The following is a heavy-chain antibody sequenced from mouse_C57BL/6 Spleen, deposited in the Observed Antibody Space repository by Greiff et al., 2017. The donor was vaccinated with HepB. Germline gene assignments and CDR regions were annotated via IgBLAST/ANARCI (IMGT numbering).Heavy chain of an antibody. D-gene: IGHD1-1*01. J-gene: IGHJ2*01. CDR1: GYTFTDHT. CDR3: ARDILFYYGSSYYFDY. Sequence: VQRVESDAELVKPGASVKISCKVSGYTFTDHTIHWMKQRPEQGLEWIGYIYPRDGSTKYNEKFKGKATLTADKSSSTAYMQLSSLTSEDSAVYFCARDILFYYGSSYYFDYWGQGTTLTVSS. CDR2: IYPRDGST. V-gene: IGHV1-78*01.